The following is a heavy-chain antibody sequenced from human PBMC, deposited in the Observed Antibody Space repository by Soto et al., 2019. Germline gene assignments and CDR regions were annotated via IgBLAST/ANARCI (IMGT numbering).Heavy chain of an antibody. D-gene: IGHD3-10*01. CDR2: INPSGDST. V-gene: IGHV1-46*03. Sequence: VKVSCKASGYTFTNSYIHWVRQTPGQGLQWMGMINPSGDSTTYAQRFQGRVTLTMDTSTTTVYMELSSLRSEDTAIYYCAPTLGSSNYGAFHIWGQGTMVTVSS. CDR3: APTLGSSNYGAFHI. CDR1: GYTFTNSY. J-gene: IGHJ3*02.